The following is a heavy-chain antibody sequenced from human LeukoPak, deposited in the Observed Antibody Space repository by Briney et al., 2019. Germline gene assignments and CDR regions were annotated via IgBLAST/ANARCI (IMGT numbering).Heavy chain of an antibody. V-gene: IGHV3-48*02. J-gene: IGHJ3*02. CDR1: GFTFSTYS. CDR3: ARVDWMIGAFDI. CDR2: ITSSSSTI. Sequence: GGTLTLSCAASGFTFSTYSMNWVRQAPGKGLEWVSYITSSSSTIYYADSVRGRFTISRDNAKNSLYLQMNSLRDVDTAVYYCARVDWMIGAFDIWGQGTMVTVSS. D-gene: IGHD3-22*01.